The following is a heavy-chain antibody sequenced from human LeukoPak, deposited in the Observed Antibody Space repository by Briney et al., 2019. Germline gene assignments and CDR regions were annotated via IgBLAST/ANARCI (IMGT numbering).Heavy chain of an antibody. CDR1: GYTFTGYY. D-gene: IGHD2-2*02. CDR3: ARGEFTGSAIDY. Sequence: ASVKVSCKASGYTFTGYYMHWVRQAPGQGLEWMGWINPNSGGTDYAQKFQGRVAMTRDTSISTAYMELSRLRSDDTAVYYCARGEFTGSAIDYWGQGTLVTVSS. J-gene: IGHJ4*02. CDR2: INPNSGGT. V-gene: IGHV1-2*02.